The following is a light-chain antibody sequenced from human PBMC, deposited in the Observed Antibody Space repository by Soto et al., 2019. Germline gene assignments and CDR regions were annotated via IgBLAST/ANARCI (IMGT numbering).Light chain of an antibody. CDR3: HQNNNWWT. J-gene: IGKJ1*01. V-gene: IGKV3D-15*01. CDR2: GAS. Sequence: EIVMTQSPATLSVSPGDRATLSCRASQSVSSNLAGYQQKPGQPPRLIIYGASTRAAGIPARCSGSWSGTDFTLTITSLQAEDFGVYYCHQNNNWWTFGQGTKVDI. CDR1: QSVSSN.